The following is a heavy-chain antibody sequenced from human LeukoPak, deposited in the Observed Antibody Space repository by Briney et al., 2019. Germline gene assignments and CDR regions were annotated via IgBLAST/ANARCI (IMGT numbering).Heavy chain of an antibody. CDR3: ARASGIVGATLFDY. CDR2: IYTSGST. J-gene: IGHJ4*02. V-gene: IGHV4-61*02. D-gene: IGHD1-26*01. CDR1: GGSISSGSYY. Sequence: TLSLTCTVSGGSISSGSYYWSWIRQPAGKGLEWIGRIYTSGSTNYNPSLKSRVTMSVDTSKNQFSLKLSSVTAADTAVYYCARASGIVGATLFDYWGQGTLVTVSS.